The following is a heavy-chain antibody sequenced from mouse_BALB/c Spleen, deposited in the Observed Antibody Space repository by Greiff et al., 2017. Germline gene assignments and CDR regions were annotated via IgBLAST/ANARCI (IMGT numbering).Heavy chain of an antibody. CDR3: ARSELGDY. V-gene: IGHV1-80*01. D-gene: IGHD4-1*01. CDR2: IYPGDGDT. Sequence: QVHVKQSGAELVRPGSSVKISCKASGYAFSSYWMNWVKQRPGQGLEWIGQIYPGDGDTNYNGKFKGKATLTADKSSSTAYMQLSSLTSEDSAVYFCARSELGDYWGQGTTLTVSS. CDR1: GYAFSSYW. J-gene: IGHJ2*01.